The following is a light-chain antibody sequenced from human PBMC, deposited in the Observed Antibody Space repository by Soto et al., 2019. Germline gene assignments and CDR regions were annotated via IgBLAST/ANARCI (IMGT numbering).Light chain of an antibody. CDR2: EVS. CDR3: SSYTSSPNRV. CDR1: SSDVGGYNY. V-gene: IGLV2-14*01. Sequence: QSARTQPASVSGSPGQSITSSCTGTSSDVGGYNYVSWYQQHPGNAPKLMIYEVSNRPSGVSNRFSGSKSGNTASLTISGLQAEDEADYYCSSYTSSPNRVFGGGTKVTVL. J-gene: IGLJ3*02.